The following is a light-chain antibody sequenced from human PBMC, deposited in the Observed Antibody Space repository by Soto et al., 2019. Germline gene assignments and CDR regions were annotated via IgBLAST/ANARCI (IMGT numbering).Light chain of an antibody. CDR1: QSVSSN. V-gene: IGKV3-15*01. Sequence: EIVLTQSPATLSVSPGERAPLSCRASQSVSSNLAWYQQKLGQAPRLLIYGASTRATGISARFSGSGSGTEFTLTISSLQSEDFAIYYCQQYKNWPRTFGQGTKVDIK. CDR3: QQYKNWPRT. J-gene: IGKJ1*01. CDR2: GAS.